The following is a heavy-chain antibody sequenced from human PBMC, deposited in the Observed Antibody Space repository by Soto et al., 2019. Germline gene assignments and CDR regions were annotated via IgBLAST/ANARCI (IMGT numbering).Heavy chain of an antibody. CDR2: INHSGST. Sequence: SETLSLTCAVYGGSFSGYYWTWIRQPPGTGLEWIGEINHSGSTNYNPSLKSRVTISVDTSKNQFSLKLTSVTAADTAVYYCARDKITGLLDYWGQGTLVTV. V-gene: IGHV4-34*01. CDR3: ARDKITGLLDY. D-gene: IGHD2-8*02. CDR1: GGSFSGYY. J-gene: IGHJ4*02.